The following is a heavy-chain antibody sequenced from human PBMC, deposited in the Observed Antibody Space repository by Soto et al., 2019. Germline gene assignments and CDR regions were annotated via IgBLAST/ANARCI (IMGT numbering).Heavy chain of an antibody. J-gene: IGHJ6*03. CDR1: GFTFSNAW. CDR2: IKSKTDGGTK. CDR3: TRPTPQKYSSSPRYYYYMDV. D-gene: IGHD6-6*01. Sequence: GGSLRLSCAASGFTFSNAWMSWVRQAPGKGLEWVGRIKSKTDGGTKDYAAPVKGRFTISGDDSKNTLYLQMNSLKTEDTAVYYCTRPTPQKYSSSPRYYYYMDVWGKGTTVTVSS. V-gene: IGHV3-15*01.